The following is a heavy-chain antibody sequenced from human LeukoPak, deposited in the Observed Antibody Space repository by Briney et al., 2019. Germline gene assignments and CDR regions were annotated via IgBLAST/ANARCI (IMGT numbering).Heavy chain of an antibody. J-gene: IGHJ4*02. Sequence: ASVKVSCKASGYTFTGCYMHWVRQAPGQGLEWMGWINPNSGGTNYAQKFQGRVTMTRDTSISTAYMELSRLRSDDTAVYYCASAMILYTNNPIDYWGQGTLVTVSS. CDR2: INPNSGGT. CDR1: GYTFTGCY. CDR3: ASAMILYTNNPIDY. V-gene: IGHV1-2*02. D-gene: IGHD2-8*01.